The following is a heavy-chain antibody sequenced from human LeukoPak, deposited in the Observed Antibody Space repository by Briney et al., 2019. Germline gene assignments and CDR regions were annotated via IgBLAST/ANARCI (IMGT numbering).Heavy chain of an antibody. Sequence: GGSLRLSCAASGYTFNSYWMNWVRQAPGKGLEWVANIKQDGSEKYYVDSVKGRFTISRDNAENSLYLQMNSLRAEDTAVYYCATSRTFDYWGQGTLVTVSS. CDR1: GYTFNSYW. CDR3: ATSRTFDY. CDR2: IKQDGSEK. D-gene: IGHD1-7*01. J-gene: IGHJ4*02. V-gene: IGHV3-7*01.